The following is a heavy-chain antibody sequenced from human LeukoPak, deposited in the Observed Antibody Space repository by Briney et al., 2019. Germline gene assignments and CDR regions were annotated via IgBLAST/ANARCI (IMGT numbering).Heavy chain of an antibody. D-gene: IGHD4-17*01. CDR2: IHYSGSS. J-gene: IGHJ3*02. Sequence: SETLSLTCTVSSGSISSYYWSWIRQPPGKGLEWIGEIHYSGSSNYNPSLKSRVTISVDRSKNQFSLKLSSVTAADTAVYYCARSGDYEDAFDIWGQGTMVTVSS. CDR1: SGSISSYY. V-gene: IGHV4-59*01. CDR3: ARSGDYEDAFDI.